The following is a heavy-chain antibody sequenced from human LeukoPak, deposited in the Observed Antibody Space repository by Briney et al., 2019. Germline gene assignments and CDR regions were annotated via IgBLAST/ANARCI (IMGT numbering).Heavy chain of an antibody. V-gene: IGHV3-7*01. CDR3: ARGTGMATIQGYYYYMDV. CDR1: GFTFSSYW. CDR2: IKQDGFEK. D-gene: IGHD5-24*01. Sequence: GGSLRLSCAASGFTFSSYWMSWVRQAPGKGLEGVANIKQDGFEKYYVDSVKGRFTISRDNAKNSLYLQMNSLRAEDTAVCYCARGTGMATIQGYYYYMDVWGKGTTVTVSS. J-gene: IGHJ6*03.